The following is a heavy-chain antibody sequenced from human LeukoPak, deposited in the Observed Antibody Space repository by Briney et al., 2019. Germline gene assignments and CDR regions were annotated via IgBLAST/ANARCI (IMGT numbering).Heavy chain of an antibody. D-gene: IGHD2-15*01. CDR1: GFTFSSYG. V-gene: IGHV3-23*01. CDR3: ARQLGYCSDGNCYFDY. J-gene: IGHJ4*02. Sequence: GGSLRLSCAASGFTFSSYGMSWVRQAPGKGLEWVAAISTSGSITYYADSVKGRFTISRDNSKNTLSLQMNSLRAEDTAVYYCARQLGYCSDGNCYFDYWGQGTQVTVSS. CDR2: ISTSGSIT.